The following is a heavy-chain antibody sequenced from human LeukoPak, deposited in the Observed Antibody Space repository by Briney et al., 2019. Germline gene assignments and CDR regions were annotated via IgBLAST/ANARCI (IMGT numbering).Heavy chain of an antibody. Sequence: SETLSLTCTVSGGSISSYYWSWIRQPPGKGLEWIGYIYYSGSTNYNPSLKSRVTISVDTSKNQFSLKLSSVTAADTAVYYCARDLVNWNYHRYYYGMDVWGQGTTVTVSS. J-gene: IGHJ6*02. CDR2: IYYSGST. CDR3: ARDLVNWNYHRYYYGMDV. V-gene: IGHV4-59*01. D-gene: IGHD1-7*01. CDR1: GGSISSYY.